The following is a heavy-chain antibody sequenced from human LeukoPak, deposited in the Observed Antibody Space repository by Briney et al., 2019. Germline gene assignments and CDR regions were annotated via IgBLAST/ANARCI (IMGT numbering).Heavy chain of an antibody. J-gene: IGHJ4*02. CDR2: ISSSGSTI. Sequence: GGFLRLSCAASGFTFSDYYMSWIRQAPGKGLEWVSYISSSGSTIYYADSVKGRFTMSRDNAKNSLFLQMNSLRAEDTAVYYCAKVRSDHGDYPNFDYWGQGTLVTVSS. D-gene: IGHD4-17*01. CDR3: AKVRSDHGDYPNFDY. V-gene: IGHV3-11*01. CDR1: GFTFSDYY.